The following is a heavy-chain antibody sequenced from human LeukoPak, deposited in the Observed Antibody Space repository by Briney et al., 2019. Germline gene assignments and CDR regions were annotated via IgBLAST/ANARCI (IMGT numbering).Heavy chain of an antibody. CDR1: GGSIRGYY. D-gene: IGHD3-22*01. J-gene: IGHJ6*03. CDR3: ARDSRYSDTSGYYYSHYYMDV. V-gene: IGHV4-59*01. CDR2: IYSSGST. Sequence: ASETLSLTCTVSGGSIRGYYWSWIRQPPGKGLEYIGYIYSSGSTNYNPSLKSRVTISGDTSNNQLPLKLSTVTAADTAVYYCARDSRYSDTSGYYYSHYYMDVWGKGTTVTVSS.